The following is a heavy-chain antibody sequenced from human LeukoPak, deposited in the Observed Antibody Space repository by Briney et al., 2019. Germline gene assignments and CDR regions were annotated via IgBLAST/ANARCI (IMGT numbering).Heavy chain of an antibody. V-gene: IGHV4-38-2*01. D-gene: IGHD2-15*01. CDR3: ARLTRGVVVVTPLYNWIDL. CDR1: GYSISSGYY. J-gene: IGHJ5*02. Sequence: SETLSLTCAVSGYSISSGYYWGWIRQPPGKGPEWIGSVFHTGSSYYIPSLKSRVTISVDTSKNQFSLEVSSVTAADTALYYCARLTRGVVVVTPLYNWIDLWGQGTLVTVSS. CDR2: VFHTGSS.